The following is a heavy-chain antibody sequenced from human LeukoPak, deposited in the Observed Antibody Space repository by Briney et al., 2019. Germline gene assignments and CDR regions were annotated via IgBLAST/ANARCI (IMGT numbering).Heavy chain of an antibody. D-gene: IGHD6-6*01. CDR1: GGSISSSSYY. CDR2: IYYSGST. J-gene: IGHJ4*02. V-gene: IGHV4-39*07. Sequence: PSETLSLTCTVSGGSISSSSYYWGWIRQPPGKGLEWIGSIYYSGSTHYNPSLKSRVTISVDTSKNQFSLKLSSVTAADTAVYYCARDAIAARYFDYWGQGTLVTVSS. CDR3: ARDAIAARYFDY.